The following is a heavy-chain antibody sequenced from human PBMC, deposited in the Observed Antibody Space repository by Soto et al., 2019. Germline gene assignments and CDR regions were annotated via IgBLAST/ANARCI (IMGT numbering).Heavy chain of an antibody. Sequence: EVQLVESGGGLVQPGGSLRLSCAVSGFTFSNYWMHWVRQAPGKGLVWVSTISPDGTIPDYTDSVKGRLAISGDNAKSTLFLQINSLRPEDTAVYYCARFRGDAFDIWGQGTMVTVSS. J-gene: IGHJ3*02. CDR1: GFTFSNYW. D-gene: IGHD3-10*01. CDR2: ISPDGTIP. CDR3: ARFRGDAFDI. V-gene: IGHV3-74*01.